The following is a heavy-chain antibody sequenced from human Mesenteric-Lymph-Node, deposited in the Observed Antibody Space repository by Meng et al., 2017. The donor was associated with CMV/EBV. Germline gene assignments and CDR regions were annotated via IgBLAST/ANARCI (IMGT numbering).Heavy chain of an antibody. CDR1: GFSLSTSGVG. CDR3: AHSSGIAAAGPFYFDY. V-gene: IGHV2-5*02. D-gene: IGHD6-13*01. CDR2: IYWDDVK. J-gene: IGHJ4*02. Sequence: QITLKESGPTLVKPTQTLTLTCTFSGFSLSTSGVGVGWIRQPPGKALEWLALIYWDDVKRYSPSLKSRLTITKGTSKNQVVLTMTNMDPVDTATYYCAHSSGIAAAGPFYFDYWGQGTLVTVSS.